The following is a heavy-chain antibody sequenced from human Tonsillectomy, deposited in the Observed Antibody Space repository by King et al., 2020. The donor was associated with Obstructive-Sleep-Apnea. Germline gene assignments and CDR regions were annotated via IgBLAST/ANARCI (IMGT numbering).Heavy chain of an antibody. J-gene: IGHJ4*02. V-gene: IGHV4-30-4*01. CDR1: GVSISAGDYY. Sequence: QLQESGPGLVKPYQTLSLTCTVSGVSISAGDYYWTWIRQSPGQGLEWIAYIHYTGKTSANPTLKSRASISVDRSKNQFSLSLTSVTAADTAVYYCARDASQLWFGELLGYFDLWGQGRLVTVSS. D-gene: IGHD3-10*01. CDR3: ARDASQLWFGELLGYFDL. CDR2: IHYTGKT.